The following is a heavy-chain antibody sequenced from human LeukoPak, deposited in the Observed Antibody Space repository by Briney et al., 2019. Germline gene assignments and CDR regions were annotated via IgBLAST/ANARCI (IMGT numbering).Heavy chain of an antibody. CDR2: ISSSSSYI. CDR3: ARDGDLYYYYMDV. J-gene: IGHJ6*03. D-gene: IGHD7-27*01. Sequence: PGGSRRLSCAAAGFTFSSYSMNWVRQAPGKGREWVSSISSSSSYIYYADSVKGRFTISRDKAKNSLYLQMNSLRAEDTAVYYCARDGDLYYYYMDVWGKGTTVTVSS. CDR1: GFTFSSYS. V-gene: IGHV3-21*01.